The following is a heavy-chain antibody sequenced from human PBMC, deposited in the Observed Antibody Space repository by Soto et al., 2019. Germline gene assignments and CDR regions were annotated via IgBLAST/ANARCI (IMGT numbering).Heavy chain of an antibody. CDR3: AKRTSGSDDYFDY. CDR2: ISGSGGST. D-gene: IGHD1-26*01. CDR1: GFTFSSYA. Sequence: EVQLLESGGGLVQPGGSLRLSCAASGFTFSSYAMSWVRQAPGKGLERVSVISGSGGSTNYADSVKGRFSISRDNSKNTLDLQMNSLRADDTAVYYCAKRTSGSDDYFDYWGQGTLVTVSS. J-gene: IGHJ4*02. V-gene: IGHV3-23*01.